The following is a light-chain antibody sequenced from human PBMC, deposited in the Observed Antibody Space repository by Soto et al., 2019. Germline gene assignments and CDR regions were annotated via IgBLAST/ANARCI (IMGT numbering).Light chain of an antibody. CDR2: GAS. CDR3: QQYNNWPPRIT. CDR1: QSVSSN. V-gene: IGKV3-15*01. J-gene: IGKJ5*01. Sequence: EIVLTQSPATLSVSPGAGASLXWRAIQSVSSNLAWYQQKPGQAPRLLIYGASTRATGIPARFSGSGSGTEFTLTISSLQSEDFAVYYCQQYNNWPPRITFGQGTRLEIK.